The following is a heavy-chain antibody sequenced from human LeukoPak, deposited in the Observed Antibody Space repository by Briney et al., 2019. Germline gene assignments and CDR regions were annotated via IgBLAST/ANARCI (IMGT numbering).Heavy chain of an antibody. Sequence: ASVEVSCKASGYTFRGNYIHWLRPAPGQGLEWMGWIDANNGDTKSAQKFQGRVTMSRDTSISTAYMDLSSLSPDDAAVYYCARDPSSVTLYFFDYWGQGTLVTVSS. CDR1: GYTFRGNY. D-gene: IGHD4-11*01. V-gene: IGHV1-2*02. J-gene: IGHJ4*02. CDR3: ARDPSSVTLYFFDY. CDR2: IDANNGDT.